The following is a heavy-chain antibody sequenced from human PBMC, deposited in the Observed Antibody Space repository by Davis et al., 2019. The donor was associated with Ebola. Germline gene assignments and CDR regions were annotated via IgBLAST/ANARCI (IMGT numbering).Heavy chain of an antibody. CDR1: GGSFSGYY. Sequence: SETLSLTCAVYGGSFSGYYWSWIRQPPGKGLEWIGEINHSGSTNYNPSLKSRVTISVDTSKNQFSLKLSSVTAVDTAVYYCARHPRRGFDPWGQGTLVTVSS. V-gene: IGHV4-34*01. J-gene: IGHJ5*02. CDR3: ARHPRRGFDP. CDR2: INHSGST.